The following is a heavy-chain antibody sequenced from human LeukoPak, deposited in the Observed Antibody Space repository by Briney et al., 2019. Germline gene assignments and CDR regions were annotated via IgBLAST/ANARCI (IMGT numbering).Heavy chain of an antibody. CDR1: GYTFTSYG. V-gene: IGHV1-69*13. D-gene: IGHD3-3*01. J-gene: IGHJ3*02. CDR2: IIPIFGTA. Sequence: ASVKVSCKASGYTFTSYGSSWVRQAPGQGLEWMGGIIPIFGTANYAQKFQGRVTITADESTSTAYMELSSLRSEDTAVYYCARDHYDDGGAFDIWGQGTMVTVSS. CDR3: ARDHYDDGGAFDI.